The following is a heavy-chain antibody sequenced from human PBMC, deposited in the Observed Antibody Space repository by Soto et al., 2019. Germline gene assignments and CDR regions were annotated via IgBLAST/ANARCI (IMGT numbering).Heavy chain of an antibody. D-gene: IGHD5-18*01. CDR3: ARDPYSYGYNWFDP. CDR2: INPNSGGT. J-gene: IGHJ5*02. Sequence: ASVKVSCKASGYTFTGYYMHWVRQAPGQGLEWMGWINPNSGGTNYAQKFQGRVTMTRDTSISTAYMELSRLRSDDTAVYYCARDPYSYGYNWFDPWGQGTLVTVSS. V-gene: IGHV1-2*02. CDR1: GYTFTGYY.